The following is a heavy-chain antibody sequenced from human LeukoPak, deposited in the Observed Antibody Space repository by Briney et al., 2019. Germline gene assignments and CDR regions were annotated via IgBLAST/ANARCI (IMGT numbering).Heavy chain of an antibody. CDR3: AKDYGSGSYYAFDY. J-gene: IGHJ4*02. Sequence: GGSLRLSCAASGSTFSSYAMSWVRQAPGKGLEWVSAISGSGGSTYYADSVKGRFTISRDNSKNTLYLQMNSLRAEDTAVYYCAKDYGSGSYYAFDYWGQGTLVTVSS. D-gene: IGHD3-10*01. CDR2: ISGSGGST. V-gene: IGHV3-23*01. CDR1: GSTFSSYA.